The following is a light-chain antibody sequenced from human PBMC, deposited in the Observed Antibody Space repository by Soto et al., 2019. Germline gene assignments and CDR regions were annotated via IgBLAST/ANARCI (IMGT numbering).Light chain of an antibody. CDR2: AAS. CDR1: QGISSW. Sequence: DIQMTQSPSFVSASVGDRVTITCRASQGISSWLAWYQHKPGRAPKLLIHAASSLESGAPSRFSGSGSGTDSTLTISSPQPEDFATYYCQQTTSFPLTFGGGTKVEIK. CDR3: QQTTSFPLT. J-gene: IGKJ4*01. V-gene: IGKV1-12*01.